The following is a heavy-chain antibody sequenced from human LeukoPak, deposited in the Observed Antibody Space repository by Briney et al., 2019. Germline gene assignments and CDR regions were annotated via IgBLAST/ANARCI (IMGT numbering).Heavy chain of an antibody. CDR1: GYTFSGYY. CDR2: INPNSGGT. D-gene: IGHD3-22*01. J-gene: IGHJ6*03. Sequence: ASVKVSCKASGYTFSGYYMHWVRQAPGQGLEWMGWINPNSGGTNYAQKFQGRVTMTRDTPISTAYMELRRLRSDDTAVYYCARGLDYDTGGYDFYFYYMDVWGKGTTVTISS. V-gene: IGHV1-2*02. CDR3: ARGLDYDTGGYDFYFYYMDV.